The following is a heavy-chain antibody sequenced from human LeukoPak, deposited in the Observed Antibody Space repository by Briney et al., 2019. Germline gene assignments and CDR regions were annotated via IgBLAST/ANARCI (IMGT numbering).Heavy chain of an antibody. CDR1: GFTFSNYA. D-gene: IGHD1-26*01. J-gene: IGHJ4*02. Sequence: GGSLRLSCAASGFTFSNYAMSWVRQAPGKGLEYVSSISSNGGNTFYADSVKGRFTISRDNSKNTLYLQMSSLRAEDTAVYYCVKDLIGTYSFEYWGQGTLVTVSS. CDR2: ISSNGGNT. V-gene: IGHV3-64D*09. CDR3: VKDLIGTYSFEY.